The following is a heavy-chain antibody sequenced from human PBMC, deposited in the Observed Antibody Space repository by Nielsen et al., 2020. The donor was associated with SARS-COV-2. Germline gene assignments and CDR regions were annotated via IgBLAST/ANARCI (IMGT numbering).Heavy chain of an antibody. D-gene: IGHD3-10*01. CDR1: GGSISSSSYY. Sequence: SETLSLTCTVSGGSISSSSYYWGWIRQPPGKGLEWIGSIYYSGSTYYNPSLKSRVTISVDTSKNQFSLKLSSVTAADTAEYYCARVTVRGLSLDYWGQGTLVTVSS. CDR3: ARVTVRGLSLDY. J-gene: IGHJ4*02. CDR2: IYYSGST. V-gene: IGHV4-39*07.